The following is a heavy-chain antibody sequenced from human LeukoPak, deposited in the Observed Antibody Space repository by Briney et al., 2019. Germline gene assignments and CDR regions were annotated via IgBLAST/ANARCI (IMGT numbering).Heavy chain of an antibody. J-gene: IGHJ1*01. CDR1: GGSISSSTYY. D-gene: IGHD2-15*01. V-gene: IGHV4-39*07. CDR2: IYYSGST. CDR3: ARRSGYCSGGSCYFQH. Sequence: SETLSLTCTISGGSISSSTYYWGWIRQPPGKGLEWIGSIYYSGSTYYNPSLKSRLTISVDTSKNQFSLKLSSVTAADTAVYYCARRSGYCSGGSCYFQHWGQGTLVTVSS.